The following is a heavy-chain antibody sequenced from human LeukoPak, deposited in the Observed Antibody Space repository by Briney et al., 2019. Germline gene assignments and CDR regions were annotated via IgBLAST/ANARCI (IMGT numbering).Heavy chain of an antibody. D-gene: IGHD3-10*01. CDR2: IIPILGIA. Sequence: SVKVSCKASGGTFSSYAISWVRQAPGQGLEWMGRIIPILGIANYAQKFQGRVTITADKSTSTAYMELSSLRSEDTAVYYCARRSTYYYGSGGKYGMDVWGRGTTVTVSS. J-gene: IGHJ6*02. V-gene: IGHV1-69*04. CDR1: GGTFSSYA. CDR3: ARRSTYYYGSGGKYGMDV.